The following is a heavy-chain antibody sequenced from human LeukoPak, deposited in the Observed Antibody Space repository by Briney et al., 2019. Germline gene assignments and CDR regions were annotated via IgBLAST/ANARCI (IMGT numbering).Heavy chain of an antibody. CDR1: GGSISSSNW. CDR3: ASKTIATPGTFDY. CDR2: IHHGGST. V-gene: IGHV4-4*02. D-gene: IGHD6-13*01. Sequence: PSETLSLTCAVSGGSISSSNWWNWVRQPPGKGLEWIGEIHHGGSTNYNPSLKSRVTISLDKSKNQFSLKLSSVTAADTAVYYCASKTIATPGTFDYWGQGTLVTVSS. J-gene: IGHJ4*02.